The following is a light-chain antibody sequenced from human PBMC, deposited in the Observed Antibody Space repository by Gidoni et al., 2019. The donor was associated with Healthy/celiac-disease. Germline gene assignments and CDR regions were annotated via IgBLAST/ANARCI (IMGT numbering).Light chain of an antibody. Sequence: QSVLTQPPSGSAAPGQKVTIACPGSSSNIGNNYVSWYQQLPGTAPKLLIYDNNKRPSGIPDRFSGSKSGTSATLGITGLQTGDEADYYCGTCDSCLRVFVGGTKLTVL. CDR1: SSNIGNNY. J-gene: IGLJ2*01. CDR3: GTCDSCLRV. V-gene: IGLV1-51*01. CDR2: DNN.